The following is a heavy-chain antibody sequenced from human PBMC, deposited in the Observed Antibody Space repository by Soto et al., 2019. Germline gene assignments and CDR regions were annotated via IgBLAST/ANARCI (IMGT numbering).Heavy chain of an antibody. Sequence: QVQLVQSGAEVKRPGSSVKVSCKASGDTFNFYSINWVRQAPGLGLEWMGRVNPILSMSNYAQRFQGRVTMTAGKSTSTAYMELSGLRSEDTAIYYCATSYGSGYRAFDFWGQGALVTVS. D-gene: IGHD3-10*01. V-gene: IGHV1-69*04. J-gene: IGHJ4*02. CDR1: GDTFNFYS. CDR3: ATSYGSGYRAFDF. CDR2: VNPILSMS.